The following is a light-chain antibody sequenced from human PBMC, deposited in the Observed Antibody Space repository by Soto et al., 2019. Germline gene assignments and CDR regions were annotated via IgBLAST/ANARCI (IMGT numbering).Light chain of an antibody. CDR2: EVS. CDR3: NAQADNGKHV. J-gene: IGLJ1*01. Sequence: QSVLTQPPSASGSPGQSVTISCTGNSNDVGHSSFISWYQQHPGKGPKLIIYEVSKRPSGVPDRFSGSTSGNTASLSVAGLQDEDEADYFCNAQADNGKHVFGTGTKLTVL. V-gene: IGLV2-8*01. CDR1: SNDVGHSSF.